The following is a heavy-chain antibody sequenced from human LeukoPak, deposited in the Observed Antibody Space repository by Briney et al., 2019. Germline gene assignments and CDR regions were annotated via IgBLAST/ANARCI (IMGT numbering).Heavy chain of an antibody. Sequence: PSEILSLTCTVSGGSISSYYWSWIRQPPGKGLEWIWYIYYSGSTNYNPSLKSRVTISVDTSKNPFSLKLSSVTAADTAVYYCARPIAAYRYYFDYWGQGTLVTVSS. J-gene: IGHJ4*02. CDR3: ARPIAAYRYYFDY. CDR1: GGSISSYY. D-gene: IGHD6-6*01. V-gene: IGHV4-59*08. CDR2: IYYSGST.